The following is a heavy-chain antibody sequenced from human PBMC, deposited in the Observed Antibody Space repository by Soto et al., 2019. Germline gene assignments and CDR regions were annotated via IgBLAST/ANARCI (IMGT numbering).Heavy chain of an antibody. D-gene: IGHD1-26*01. J-gene: IGHJ6*02. V-gene: IGHV1-69*06. Sequence: GASVKVSCKASGGTFSSYAISWVRQAPGQGLEWMGGIIPIFGTANYAQKFQGRVTITADKSTSTAYMELSSLRSEDTAVYYCATSMMRQGELPSPEDYYYYGMDVWGQGTTVTVSS. CDR2: IIPIFGTA. CDR3: ATSMMRQGELPSPEDYYYYGMDV. CDR1: GGTFSSYA.